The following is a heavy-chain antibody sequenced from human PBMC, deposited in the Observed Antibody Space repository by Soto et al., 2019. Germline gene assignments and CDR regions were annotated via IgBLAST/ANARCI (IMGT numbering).Heavy chain of an antibody. CDR2: IYYSGST. V-gene: IGHV4-59*12. CDR1: GGSISSYY. CDR3: ARVWAGGMTRFYYFDY. Sequence: SETLSLTCTVSGGSISSYYWCWIRMPPGKGLEWIGYIYYSGSTYYNPSLKSRVTISVDTSKNQFSLKLSSVTAADTAVYYCARVWAGGMTRFYYFDYWGQGTLFTVAS. J-gene: IGHJ4*02. D-gene: IGHD3-16*01.